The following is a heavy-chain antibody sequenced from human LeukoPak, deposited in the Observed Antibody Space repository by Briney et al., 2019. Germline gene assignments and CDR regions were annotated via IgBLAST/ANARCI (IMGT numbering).Heavy chain of an antibody. CDR1: GGSISSYY. D-gene: IGHD5-18*01. CDR2: IYYSGST. CDR3: ARHGAMAKNYYLDY. Sequence: KSSETLSLTCTVSGGSISSYYWSWIRQPPGKGLEWIGYIYYSGSTNYNPSLKSRVTISVDTSKNQFSLKLSSVTAADTAVYYCARHGAMAKNYYLDYWGQGTLVTVSS. V-gene: IGHV4-59*08. J-gene: IGHJ4*02.